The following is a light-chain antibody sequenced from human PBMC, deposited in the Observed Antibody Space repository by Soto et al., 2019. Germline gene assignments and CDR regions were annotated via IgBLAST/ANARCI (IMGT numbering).Light chain of an antibody. J-gene: IGKJ5*01. CDR3: HQACT. V-gene: IGKV3-11*01. CDR1: QSVSNY. CDR2: DAS. Sequence: EIVLTQSPATLSLSPGERATVSCRASQSVSNYLGWYQQKPGQAPRLLIYDASNRPTGIPARCCGSGSATAFTLPISSEVPDDYAVYYCHQACTFGQGTRVEIK.